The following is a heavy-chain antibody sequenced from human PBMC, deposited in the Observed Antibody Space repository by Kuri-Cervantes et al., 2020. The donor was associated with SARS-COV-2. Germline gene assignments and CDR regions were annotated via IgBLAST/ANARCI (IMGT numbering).Heavy chain of an antibody. CDR2: IYYSGST. CDR1: GGSISSTIYY. Sequence: AGSPSPTVTVAGGSISSTIYYWGWIRQPPGKGLEWIGSIYYSGSTYYNPSLKRRVTISVDTSKNQFSLKLSSVTAADTAVYYCASPSGSYTSGGMAAWGQGTTVTVSS. J-gene: IGHJ6*02. CDR3: ASPSGSYTSGGMAA. D-gene: IGHD1-26*01. V-gene: IGHV4-39*01.